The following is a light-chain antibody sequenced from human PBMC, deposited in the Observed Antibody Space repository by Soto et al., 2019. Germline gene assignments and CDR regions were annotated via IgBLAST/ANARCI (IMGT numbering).Light chain of an antibody. J-gene: IGLJ1*01. CDR3: QSYDNSLSVYV. V-gene: IGLV1-40*01. CDR1: SSNIGAHYD. CDR2: GNS. Sequence: SVLTQPPSVSGAPGQRVTISCTGSSSNIGAHYDVHWYQQLPVTAPKLLIYGNSNRPSGVPDRFSGSKSGTSASLAITGLQAEDGADYYCQSYDNSLSVYVFGTGTKVTVL.